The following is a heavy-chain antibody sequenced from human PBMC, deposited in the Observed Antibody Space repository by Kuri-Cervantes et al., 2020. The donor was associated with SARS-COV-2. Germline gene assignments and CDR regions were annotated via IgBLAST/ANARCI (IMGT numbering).Heavy chain of an antibody. CDR1: GSSISSSSYY. CDR3: ARLTTVTTFDY. CDR2: IYYGGNT. D-gene: IGHD4-17*01. Sequence: SETLSLTCSVSGSSISSSSYYWGWIRQPPGKGLEWIASIYYGGNTYYNPSLKSRVTISIDTSKNQFSLKVSSVTAADTAVYYCARLTTVTTFDYWGQGTLVTVSS. V-gene: IGHV4-39*01. J-gene: IGHJ4*02.